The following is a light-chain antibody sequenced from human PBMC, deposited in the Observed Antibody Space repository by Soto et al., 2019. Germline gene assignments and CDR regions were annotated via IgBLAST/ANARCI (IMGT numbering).Light chain of an antibody. V-gene: IGLV2-14*03. CDR3: SSYTNEYTLL. CDR1: SSDVGGYDH. CDR2: DVT. Sequence: QSALTQPASVSGSPGQSITISCTGTSSDVGGYDHVSGYQQHPGKAPKLIIYDVTVRPSGISRRCSGAKSDNTASLAVSGRQPLDEADYYCSSYTNEYTLLFGGGTKVTVL. J-gene: IGLJ3*02.